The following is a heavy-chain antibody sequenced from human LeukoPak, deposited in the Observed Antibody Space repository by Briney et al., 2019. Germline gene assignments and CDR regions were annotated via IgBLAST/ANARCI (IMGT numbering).Heavy chain of an antibody. Sequence: GGSLRLSCAASGFTFSSYAMSWVRQAPGKGLEWVSAISGSGGSTYYADSVKGRFTISRDNSKNTLYLQMNSLRAEDTAVYYCAKDHGSVVPAARIFNWFDPWGQGTLVTVSS. V-gene: IGHV3-23*01. CDR3: AKDHGSVVPAARIFNWFDP. D-gene: IGHD2-2*01. CDR1: GFTFSSYA. CDR2: ISGSGGST. J-gene: IGHJ5*02.